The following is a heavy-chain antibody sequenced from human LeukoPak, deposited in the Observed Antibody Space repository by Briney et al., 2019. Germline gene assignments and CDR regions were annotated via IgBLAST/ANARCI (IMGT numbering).Heavy chain of an antibody. CDR3: ARPNEELGHTWLNAFDI. D-gene: IGHD1-1*01. CDR2: INPSGGST. V-gene: IGHV1-46*01. CDR1: GYTFTGYY. J-gene: IGHJ3*02. Sequence: GASVKVSCKASGYTFTGYYMHWVRQAPGQGLEWMGIINPSGGSTSYAQKFQGRVTMTRDTSTSTVYMELSSLRSEDTAVYYCARPNEELGHTWLNAFDIWGQGTMVTVSP.